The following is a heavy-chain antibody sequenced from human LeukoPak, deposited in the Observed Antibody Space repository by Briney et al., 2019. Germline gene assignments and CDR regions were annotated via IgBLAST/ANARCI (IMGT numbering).Heavy chain of an antibody. V-gene: IGHV3-7*01. CDR3: AREGRGEYFDY. D-gene: IGHD3-10*01. Sequence: GGSLTLSCAASGFTFSSYWINWVRQAPGKGREGVANIDQDGSEKYYVDSVKGRFTISRDNGKNSLYLQLNSLRAEDTAVYYCAREGRGEYFDYWGQGTLVTVSS. CDR1: GFTFSSYW. J-gene: IGHJ4*02. CDR2: IDQDGSEK.